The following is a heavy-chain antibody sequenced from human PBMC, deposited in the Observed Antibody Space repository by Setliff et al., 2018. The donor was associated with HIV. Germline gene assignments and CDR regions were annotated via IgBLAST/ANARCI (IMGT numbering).Heavy chain of an antibody. CDR1: GGSFSGYY. D-gene: IGHD2-2*01. V-gene: IGHV4-34*01. Sequence: SETLSLTCAVYGGSFSGYYWSWIRQPPGKGLEWIGEINHSGSTNYNPSLKSRVTISVDTSKNQFSLKLSSVTAADTAVYYCARSMRGYCSDTSCRTFDHWGQGTLVTVSS. J-gene: IGHJ4*02. CDR2: INHSGST. CDR3: ARSMRGYCSDTSCRTFDH.